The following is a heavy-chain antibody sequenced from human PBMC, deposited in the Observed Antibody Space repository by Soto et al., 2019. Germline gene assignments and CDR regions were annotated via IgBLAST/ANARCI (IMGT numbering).Heavy chain of an antibody. D-gene: IGHD3-10*01. V-gene: IGHV3-9*01. Sequence: EVQLVESGGGLVQPGRSLRLSCAASGFTFDDYAMHWVRQAPGKGLEWVSGISWNSGSIGYADSVKGRFTISRDNAKNSLYLQMNSLRAEDTALYYCAKNYGSGRPSPPYYYYYGMDVWGQGTTVTVSS. J-gene: IGHJ6*01. CDR3: AKNYGSGRPSPPYYYYYGMDV. CDR2: ISWNSGSI. CDR1: GFTFDDYA.